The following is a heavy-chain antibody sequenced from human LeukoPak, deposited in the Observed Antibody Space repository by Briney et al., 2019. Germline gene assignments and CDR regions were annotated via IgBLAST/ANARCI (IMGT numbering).Heavy chain of an antibody. V-gene: IGHV1-18*01. J-gene: IGHJ4*02. Sequence: ASVKVSYKASGYTFTSYGISWVRQAPGQGLEWMGWISAYNGNTNYAQKLQGRVTMTTDTSTSTAYMELRSLRSDDTAVYYCARSGGVVVAATGGTYWGQGTLVTVSS. CDR2: ISAYNGNT. CDR3: ARSGGVVVAATGGTY. CDR1: GYTFTSYG. D-gene: IGHD2-15*01.